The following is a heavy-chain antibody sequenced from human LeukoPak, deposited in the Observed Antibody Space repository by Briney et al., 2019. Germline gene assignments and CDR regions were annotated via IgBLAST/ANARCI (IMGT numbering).Heavy chain of an antibody. Sequence: GGSLRLSCAASGFTFSSYWMSWVRQAPGKGLEWVANIKQDGSEKYYVDSVKGRFTISRDNAKNSLYLQMNSLRAEDTAVYYCARESLRFLEWLLPTQDFDYWGQGTLVTVSS. D-gene: IGHD3-3*01. CDR1: GFTFSSYW. CDR3: ARESLRFLEWLLPTQDFDY. CDR2: IKQDGSEK. J-gene: IGHJ4*02. V-gene: IGHV3-7*01.